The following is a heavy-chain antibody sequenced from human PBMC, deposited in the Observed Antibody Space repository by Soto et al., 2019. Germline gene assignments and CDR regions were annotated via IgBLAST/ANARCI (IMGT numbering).Heavy chain of an antibody. J-gene: IGHJ4*02. CDR2: INHSGST. CDR1: GGSISSGGYY. Sequence: PSETLSLTCTVSGGSISSGGYYWSWIRQPPGKGLEWIGEINHSGSTNYNPSLKSRVTISVDTSKNQFSLKLSSVTAADTAVYYCARGSWGTVTTYFDYWGQGTLVTVSS. V-gene: IGHV4-39*07. CDR3: ARGSWGTVTTYFDY. D-gene: IGHD4-17*01.